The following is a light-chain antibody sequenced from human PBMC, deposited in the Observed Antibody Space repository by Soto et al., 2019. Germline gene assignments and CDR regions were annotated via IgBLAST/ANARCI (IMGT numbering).Light chain of an antibody. Sequence: QSVLTQPPSISVAPGQRVTLSCPGGGATIGSGPDVPWTHRLPGPAPKLPIYGNTNRPSGVPDRFSGSKSGTSASLAIAGLKTEDEGDYYCQTYDSSLSGLYVFGTGTKITVL. CDR2: GNT. V-gene: IGLV1-40*01. CDR3: QTYDSSLSGLYV. CDR1: GATIGSGPD. J-gene: IGLJ1*01.